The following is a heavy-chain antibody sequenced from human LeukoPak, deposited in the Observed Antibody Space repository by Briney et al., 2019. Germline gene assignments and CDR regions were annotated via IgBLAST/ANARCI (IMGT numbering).Heavy chain of an antibody. V-gene: IGHV4-59*01. Sequence: ETLSLTCSVSGGSIRDYSWSWIRQPPGKGLEWIGYVFYTGSTNFDPSLKSRVTMSTNTSKNQFSLKLTSVTAADTAVYYCASHFGSGFDSWGQGTLVTVSS. CDR1: GGSIRDYS. J-gene: IGHJ4*02. CDR3: ASHFGSGFDS. CDR2: VFYTGST. D-gene: IGHD3-10*01.